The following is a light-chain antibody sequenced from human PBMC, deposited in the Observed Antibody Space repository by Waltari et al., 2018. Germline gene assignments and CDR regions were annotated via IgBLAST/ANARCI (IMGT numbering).Light chain of an antibody. CDR1: DSDVGAYDF. J-gene: IGLJ1*01. CDR2: EVS. CDR3: SSYTTSSAPGV. Sequence: QSALTQPASVSGSPGQSITISCSGTDSDVGAYDFVSWYQQHPGKAPHLIIYEVSNRASGISNRFSASKSGNTASLTISGLQAEDEADDYCSSYTTSSAPGVFGTGTRVTVL. V-gene: IGLV2-14*01.